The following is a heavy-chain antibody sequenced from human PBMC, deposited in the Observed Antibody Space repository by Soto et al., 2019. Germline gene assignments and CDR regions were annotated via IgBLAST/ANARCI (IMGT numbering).Heavy chain of an antibody. CDR2: IYYTGST. V-gene: IGHV4-59*01. J-gene: IGHJ2*01. CDR1: GGSISSYY. Sequence: QVQLQESGPGLVKPSETLSLTCTVSGGSISSYYWSWIRQPPGKGLEWIGYIYYTGSTNYNPSLKRRVTISVDTSKTQFSLQLSSVTAADTAVYYCAKFNWYFDLWGRDTLVTVSS. CDR3: AKFNWYFDL.